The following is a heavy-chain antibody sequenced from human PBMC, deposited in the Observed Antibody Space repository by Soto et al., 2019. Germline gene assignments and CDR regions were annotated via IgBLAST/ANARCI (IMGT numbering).Heavy chain of an antibody. V-gene: IGHV3-66*01. Sequence: GGSLILSCAFSRLTVSFNYLGWFRQAPGKGLEWVSIIYVGGSTYYADSVRGRFTISRDNSKNTLFLQMNSLRAEDTAVYYCARDHNVLGSYAPWFDP. CDR2: IYVGGST. J-gene: IGHJ5*02. CDR1: RLTVSFNY. CDR3: ARDHNVLGSYAPWFDP. D-gene: IGHD3-16*01.